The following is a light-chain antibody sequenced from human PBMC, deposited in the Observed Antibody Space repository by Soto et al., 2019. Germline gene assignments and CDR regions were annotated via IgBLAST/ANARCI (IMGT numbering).Light chain of an antibody. Sequence: QSALTQPRSVSGSPGPSVTLSCSGTSSDVGGYDYVSWYQQSPDKAPQLMIFAVSERPAGVPDRFAGSKSGNTASLTISGLQAEDEADYYCFSYAGTYTPVVFGGGTKLTVL. CDR1: SSDVGGYDY. J-gene: IGLJ2*01. V-gene: IGLV2-11*01. CDR2: AVS. CDR3: FSYAGTYTPVV.